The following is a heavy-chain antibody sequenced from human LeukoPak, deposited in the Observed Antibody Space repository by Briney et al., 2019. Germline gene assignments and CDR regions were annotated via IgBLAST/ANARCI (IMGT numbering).Heavy chain of an antibody. D-gene: IGHD4-17*01. V-gene: IGHV3-9*01. Sequence: GGSLRLSCAVSGFTFDDYAMHWVRQVPGKGLEWVAGISWNSDTRGYVDSVKGRFTISRDNARNSLYLQVNSLRAEDTAVFYCAKEIWPTVTTPGHTYFDYWGQGTLVTVSS. CDR3: AKEIWPTVTTPGHTYFDY. CDR2: ISWNSDTR. CDR1: GFTFDDYA. J-gene: IGHJ4*02.